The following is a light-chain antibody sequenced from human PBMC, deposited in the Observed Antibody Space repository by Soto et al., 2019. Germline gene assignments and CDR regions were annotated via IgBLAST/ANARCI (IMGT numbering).Light chain of an antibody. CDR2: SNS. Sequence: QSVLTQPPSASGTPGQRVTISCSGSSSNIGSNTVNWYQQLPGTAPKLLMYSNSQRPSGVPDRFSGYKSGTSASLAISGLQAEDEADYYCAAWDDSLNGVVFGGGTKLTVL. J-gene: IGLJ2*01. CDR1: SSNIGSNT. V-gene: IGLV1-44*01. CDR3: AAWDDSLNGVV.